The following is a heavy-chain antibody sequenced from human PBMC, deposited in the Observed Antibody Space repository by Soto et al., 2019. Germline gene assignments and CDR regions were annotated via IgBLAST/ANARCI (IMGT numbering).Heavy chain of an antibody. CDR3: ARSPPLRPPWP. J-gene: IGHJ5*02. CDR2: INPNSGGT. D-gene: IGHD4-17*01. Sequence: GPSVKVSFKASGYTFTGYYMHWVRQAPGQGLEWMGWINPNSGGTNYAQKFQGRVTMTRDTSISTAYMELSRLRSDDTAVYYCARSPPLRPPWPWGQGTLVTVSS. V-gene: IGHV1-2*02. CDR1: GYTFTGYY.